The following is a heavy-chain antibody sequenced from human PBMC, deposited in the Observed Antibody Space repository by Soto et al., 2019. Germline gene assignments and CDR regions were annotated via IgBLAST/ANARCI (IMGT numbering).Heavy chain of an antibody. CDR2: FRTGGDDGTT. D-gene: IGHD3-10*01. CDR3: AKKVNSGSGSQYFDY. Sequence: GGSLRLSCAASGFSFSIYSMSWVRQAPGKGLEWVSGFRTGGDDGTTYYIDSVRGRFTISRDNSKNTLFLQMNSLRAEDTAIYYCAKKVNSGSGSQYFDYWGQGTLVTVSS. CDR1: GFSFSIYS. J-gene: IGHJ4*02. V-gene: IGHV3-23*01.